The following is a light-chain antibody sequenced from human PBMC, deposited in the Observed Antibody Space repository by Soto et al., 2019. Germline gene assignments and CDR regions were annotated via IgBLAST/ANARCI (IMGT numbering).Light chain of an antibody. V-gene: IGKV1-5*03. CDR1: QTISSW. CDR3: QHYNSYSEA. Sequence: DIQMTQSPSTLSGSVGDRFTITVLASQTISSWLAWYQQKPGKAPKLLIYKASTLKSGVPSRFSGSGSGTEFTLTISSLQPDDFATYYCQHYNSYSEAFGQGTKVDIK. CDR2: KAS. J-gene: IGKJ1*01.